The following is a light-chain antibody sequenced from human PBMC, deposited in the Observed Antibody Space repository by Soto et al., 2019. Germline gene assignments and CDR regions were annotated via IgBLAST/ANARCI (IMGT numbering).Light chain of an antibody. CDR3: QSYDSSIPWV. J-gene: IGLJ3*02. Sequence: NFMLTQPHSVSESPGKTVTISCTRTSGSIYTNYVQWFQQRPGSAPTTVIYDDNQRPSGVPDRFSASVDSSSNSASLTISGLRTEDEADYYCQSYDSSIPWVFGGGTKLTVL. CDR1: SGSIYTNY. CDR2: DDN. V-gene: IGLV6-57*03.